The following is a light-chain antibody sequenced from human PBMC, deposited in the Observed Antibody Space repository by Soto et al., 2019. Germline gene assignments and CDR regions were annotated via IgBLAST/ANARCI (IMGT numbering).Light chain of an antibody. J-gene: IGLJ1*01. CDR2: LNSDGSH. Sequence: QLVLTQSPSASASLGASVKLTCTLSSGHSSYAIAWHQQQPEKGPRYLMKLNSDGSHSKGDGIPDRFSGSSSGAERYLTISSLQSEDEADYYCQTWGTGSNVFGTGTKATV. CDR1: SGHSSYA. V-gene: IGLV4-69*01. CDR3: QTWGTGSNV.